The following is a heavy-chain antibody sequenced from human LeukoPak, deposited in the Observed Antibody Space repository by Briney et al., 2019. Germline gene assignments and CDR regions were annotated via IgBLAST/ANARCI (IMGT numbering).Heavy chain of an antibody. Sequence: ASVKVSCKASGYTFTGYYMHWVRQAPGQGLEWMGWINPNSGGTNYAQKFQGRVTMTRDTSISTAYMELSRLRSDDTVVYYCARDQGDGYNFPFDYWGQGTLVTVSS. CDR3: ARDQGDGYNFPFDY. CDR1: GYTFTGYY. CDR2: INPNSGGT. J-gene: IGHJ4*02. D-gene: IGHD5-24*01. V-gene: IGHV1-2*02.